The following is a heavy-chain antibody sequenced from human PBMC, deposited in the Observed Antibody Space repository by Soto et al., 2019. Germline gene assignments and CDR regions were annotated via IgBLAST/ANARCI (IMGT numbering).Heavy chain of an antibody. V-gene: IGHV4-31*03. Sequence: QVQLQESGPGLVKPSQTLSLTRTVSGGSISSGGYYWSWIRQHPGKGLEWIGYIYYSGRTYYNPSLKSRVTISVDTSKNPFSLKLSSVTAADTAVYYCPRDLPGTGGMDVWGQGTTVTVSS. J-gene: IGHJ6*02. D-gene: IGHD3-10*01. CDR2: IYYSGRT. CDR3: PRDLPGTGGMDV. CDR1: GGSISSGGYY.